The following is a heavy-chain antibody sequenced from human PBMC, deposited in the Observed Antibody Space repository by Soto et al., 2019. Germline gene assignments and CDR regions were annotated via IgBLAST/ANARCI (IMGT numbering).Heavy chain of an antibody. D-gene: IGHD2-2*01. CDR3: AREGQLLQSPIDY. V-gene: IGHV3-48*02. Sequence: EVQLVESGGGLVQPGGSLRLSCAASGFTFSSYSMNWVRQAPGKGLEWVSYISSSSSTIYYADSVKGRFTISRDNAKNSLYLQGNSLRDEDTAVYYCAREGQLLQSPIDYWGQGTLVTVSS. J-gene: IGHJ4*02. CDR2: ISSSSSTI. CDR1: GFTFSSYS.